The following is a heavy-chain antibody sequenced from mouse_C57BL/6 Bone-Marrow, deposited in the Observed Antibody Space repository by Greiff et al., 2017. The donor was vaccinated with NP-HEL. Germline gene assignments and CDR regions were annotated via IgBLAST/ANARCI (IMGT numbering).Heavy chain of an antibody. D-gene: IGHD2-2*01. CDR3: TTGGCGYDAG. CDR2: IDPENGDT. Sequence: EVQLQQSGAELVRPGASVKLSCTASGFNIKDDYMHWVKQRPEQGLEWIGWIDPENGDTEYASKFQGKATITADTSSNTAYLQLSSLTSEDTAVYYCTTGGCGYDAGWGQGTTLTVSS. J-gene: IGHJ2*01. CDR1: GFNIKDDY. V-gene: IGHV14-4*01.